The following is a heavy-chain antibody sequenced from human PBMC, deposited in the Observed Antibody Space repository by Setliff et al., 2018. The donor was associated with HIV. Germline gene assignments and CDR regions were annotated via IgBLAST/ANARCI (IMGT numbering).Heavy chain of an antibody. CDR1: GGSFPAYY. D-gene: IGHD3-16*01. Sequence: SETLSLTCAVYGGSFPAYYWNWVRQPPGKGLEWIGYIYYSGSTSYNPSLESRVAISFDASENQFSLKMTSVTAADTARYFCARRWGGENNFFDTWGQGVPVTVSS. CDR3: ARRWGGENNFFDT. J-gene: IGHJ5*02. CDR2: IYYSGST. V-gene: IGHV4-59*08.